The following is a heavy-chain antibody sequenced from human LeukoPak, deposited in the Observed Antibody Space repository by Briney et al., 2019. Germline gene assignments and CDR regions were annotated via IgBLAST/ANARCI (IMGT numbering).Heavy chain of an antibody. J-gene: IGHJ5*02. CDR1: GGSFSGYY. CDR2: INHSGST. Sequence: PSETLYLTCAVYGGSFSGYYWSWIRQPPGKGLEWIGEINHSGSTNYNPSLKSRVTISVDTSKNQFSLKLSSVTAADTAVYYCARGRAVAGTRSNWFDPWGQGTLVTVSS. CDR3: ARGRAVAGTRSNWFDP. D-gene: IGHD6-19*01. V-gene: IGHV4-34*01.